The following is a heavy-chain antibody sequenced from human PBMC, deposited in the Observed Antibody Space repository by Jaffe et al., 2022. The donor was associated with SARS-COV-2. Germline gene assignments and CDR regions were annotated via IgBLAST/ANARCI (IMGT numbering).Heavy chain of an antibody. V-gene: IGHV3-23*01. J-gene: IGHJ5*02. Sequence: EVQLLESGGGLVQPGGSLRLSCAASGFTFSDYGMNWLRQAPGKGLEWVSNMSGSADSASYADSVKGRFSVSRDNSKNTLFLHMNSLRPDDTAVYYCARGRTVGLTLWFDPWGLGTLVTVSS. D-gene: IGHD1-26*01. CDR1: GFTFSDYG. CDR3: ARGRTVGLTLWFDP. CDR2: MSGSADSA.